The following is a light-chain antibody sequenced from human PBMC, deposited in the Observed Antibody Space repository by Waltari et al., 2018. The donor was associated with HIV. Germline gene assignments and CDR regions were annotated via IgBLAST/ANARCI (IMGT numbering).Light chain of an antibody. CDR1: SRHLDNF. CDR3: CSHAGNLIFV. J-gene: IGLJ1*01. Sequence: QSALTPPHSVSGSPGQSPHIPFPGTSRHLDNFVSWYQQHPGKAPKVIIYEVNKRPSGVPDRFSGSKSGNTASLTISGLQAEDEADYYCCSHAGNLIFVLGTGTKVTVL. V-gene: IGLV2-11*01. CDR2: EVN.